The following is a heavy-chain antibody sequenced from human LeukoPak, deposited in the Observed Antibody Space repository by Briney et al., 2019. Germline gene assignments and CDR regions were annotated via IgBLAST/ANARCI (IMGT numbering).Heavy chain of an antibody. Sequence: PVKVSCKASGGTFSSYAISWVRQAPGQGLEWMGGIIPIFGTANYAQKFQGRVTITADESTSTAYMELSSLRSEDTAVYYCASGRTDIVVVPATLRNYYFDYWGQGTLVTVSS. CDR3: ASGRTDIVVVPATLRNYYFDY. J-gene: IGHJ4*02. CDR1: GGTFSSYA. V-gene: IGHV1-69*01. D-gene: IGHD2-2*01. CDR2: IIPIFGTA.